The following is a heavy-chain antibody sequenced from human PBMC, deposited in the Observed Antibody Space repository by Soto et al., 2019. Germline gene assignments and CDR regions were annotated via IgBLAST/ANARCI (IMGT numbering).Heavy chain of an antibody. CDR2: IYSGGTT. J-gene: IGHJ3*01. D-gene: IGHD1-26*01. V-gene: IGHV3-66*01. Sequence: GGSLRLSCAASGFIVSSNYMSWVRQAPGKGPEWVALIYSGGTTHYAESVKGRFTISRDKSKNTLYLQMNSLRAEDTAVYYCARRWGWGHGTMVTVSS. CDR3: ARRWG. CDR1: GFIVSSNY.